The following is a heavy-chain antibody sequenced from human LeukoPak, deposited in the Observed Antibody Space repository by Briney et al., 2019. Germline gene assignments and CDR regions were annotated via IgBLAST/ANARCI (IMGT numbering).Heavy chain of an antibody. CDR3: AREGPQGDTAMVYYFDY. V-gene: IGHV3-74*01. J-gene: IGHJ4*02. CDR1: GFTFSSYW. CDR2: INSDGSST. D-gene: IGHD5-18*01. Sequence: PGGSLRLSCAASGFTFSSYWMQWVRQAPGKGLVWVSRINSDGSSTSYADSVKGRFTISRDNAKNTLYLQMNSLRAEDTAVYYCAREGPQGDTAMVYYFDYWGQGTLVTVSS.